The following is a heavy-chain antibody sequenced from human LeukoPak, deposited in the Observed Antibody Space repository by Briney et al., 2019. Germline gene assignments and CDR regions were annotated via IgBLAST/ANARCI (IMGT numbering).Heavy chain of an antibody. D-gene: IGHD5-12*01. V-gene: IGHV1-2*02. Sequence: APVKVSCKASGYTFTGYYMHWVRQAPGQGLEWMGWINPNSGGTNYAQKFQGRVTMTRDTSISTAYMELSRLRSDDTAVYYWAKENIVATISPFDYWGQGTLVTVSS. J-gene: IGHJ4*02. CDR1: GYTFTGYY. CDR2: INPNSGGT. CDR3: AKENIVATISPFDY.